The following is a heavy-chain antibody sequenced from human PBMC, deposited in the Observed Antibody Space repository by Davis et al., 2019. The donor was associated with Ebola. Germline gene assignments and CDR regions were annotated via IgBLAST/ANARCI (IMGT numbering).Heavy chain of an antibody. V-gene: IGHV1-3*01. CDR3: ARPHDSSGYPPMYY. J-gene: IGHJ4*02. CDR2: VHGGNGNT. Sequence: AASVKVSCKASGYIFTTYAMHWVRQAPGQRLEWMGWVHGGNGNTKYSQRFQGRVTITRDTSASTAYMELSSLRSEDTAVYYCARPHDSSGYPPMYYWGQGTLVTVSS. D-gene: IGHD3-22*01. CDR1: GYIFTTYA.